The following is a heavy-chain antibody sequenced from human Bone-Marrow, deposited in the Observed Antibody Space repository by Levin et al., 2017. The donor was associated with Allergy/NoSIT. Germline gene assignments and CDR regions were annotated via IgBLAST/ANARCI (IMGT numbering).Heavy chain of an antibody. V-gene: IGHV2-5*02. CDR2: LYWDDDD. CDR1: GFSLSTSGVG. Sequence: SGPTLVKPTQTLTLTCSFSGFSLSTSGVGVAWIRQPPGKALEWLALLYWDDDDRYSPSLRSRLSITKDTSKNQVVLTMTNMDPVDTATYYCALSRGVTTGYYQGLDVWGQGTTVTVSS. CDR3: ALSRGVTTGYYQGLDV. J-gene: IGHJ6*02. D-gene: IGHD4-17*01.